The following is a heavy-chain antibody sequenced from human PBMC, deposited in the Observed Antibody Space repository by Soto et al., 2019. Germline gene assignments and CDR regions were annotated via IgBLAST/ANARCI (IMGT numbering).Heavy chain of an antibody. J-gene: IGHJ4*02. CDR2: IYWDDDK. CDR1: GFSLSTSGVG. CDR3: AHTLLDELRFLEWSNFDY. D-gene: IGHD3-3*01. Sequence: SGPTLVNPTQTLTLTCTFSGFSLSTSGVGVGWIRQPPGKALEWLALIYWDDDKRYSPSLKSRLTITKDTSKNQVVLTMTNMDPVDTATYYCAHTLLDELRFLEWSNFDYWGQGTLVTVSS. V-gene: IGHV2-5*02.